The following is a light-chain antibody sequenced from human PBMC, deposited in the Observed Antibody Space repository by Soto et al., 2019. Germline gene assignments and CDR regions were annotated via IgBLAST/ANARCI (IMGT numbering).Light chain of an antibody. V-gene: IGKV1-39*01. CDR1: QSINSN. CDR2: AAS. J-gene: IGKJ1*01. CDR3: QQSYSVPWT. Sequence: DIQMIQSPSSLSASVGDRVTITCRASQSINSNLNWYQQKPGKAPKLLIFAASSLPSDVPSRFSGGGFGTDFTLTISSLQPEDFAIFYCQQSYSVPWTFGHGTQVEVK.